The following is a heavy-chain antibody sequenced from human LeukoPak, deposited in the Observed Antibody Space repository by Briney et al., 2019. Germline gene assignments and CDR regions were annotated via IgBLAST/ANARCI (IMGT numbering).Heavy chain of an antibody. D-gene: IGHD6-19*01. CDR3: ARTFNLYSSGWYVRSGYYFDY. CDR2: INHSGST. V-gene: IGHV4-34*01. Sequence: GSLRLSCAASGFTFRSYSMSWIRQPPGKGLEWIGEINHSGSTNYSPSLKSRVTISVDTSKNQFSLKLSSVTAADTAVYYCARTFNLYSSGWYVRSGYYFDYWGQGTLVTVSS. J-gene: IGHJ4*02. CDR1: GFTFRSYS.